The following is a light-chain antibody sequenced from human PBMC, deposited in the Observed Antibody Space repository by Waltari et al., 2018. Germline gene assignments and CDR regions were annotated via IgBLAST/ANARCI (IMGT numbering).Light chain of an antibody. CDR3: QQHGTLPAT. CDR1: QSVGSSS. V-gene: IGKV3-20*01. Sequence: EIVLTQSPGTASLSQGERVTLSCRASQSVGSSSLAWYQQKPGQAPSLVIYRASRRATGIPDRFSGSGSGTDFSLTISRLEPEDFAVYYCQQHGTLPATFGQGTKVEIK. CDR2: RAS. J-gene: IGKJ1*01.